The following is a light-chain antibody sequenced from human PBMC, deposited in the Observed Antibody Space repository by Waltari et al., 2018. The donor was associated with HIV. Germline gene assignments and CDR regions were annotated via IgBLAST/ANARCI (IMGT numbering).Light chain of an antibody. Sequence: SSDLTQDPAVSVALGQTVRIPCPGDSLRTTSAAWYRQKPGQAPILVIFNGNIRPSGIPDRFSGSASGNTASLTITGALAEDEADYYCGSRDSTGSSYVFGPGTEVTV. CDR1: SLRTTS. V-gene: IGLV3-19*01. J-gene: IGLJ1*01. CDR2: NGN. CDR3: GSRDSTGSSYV.